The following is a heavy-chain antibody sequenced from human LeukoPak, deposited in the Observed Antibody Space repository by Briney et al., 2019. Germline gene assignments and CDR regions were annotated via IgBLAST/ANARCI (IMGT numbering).Heavy chain of an antibody. V-gene: IGHV3-23*01. CDR3: AKDTHFGVVIAAYFDY. Sequence: GGSLRLSCAAFRLALSNYAMTWIRQAPEKGLEWVSSISADGGNIKYVDSAKGRFTISRDNSKNTLYLQMNSLRAEDTAVYYCAKDTHFGVVIAAYFDYWGQGTLVTVSS. CDR1: RLALSNYA. D-gene: IGHD3-3*01. J-gene: IGHJ4*02. CDR2: ISADGGNI.